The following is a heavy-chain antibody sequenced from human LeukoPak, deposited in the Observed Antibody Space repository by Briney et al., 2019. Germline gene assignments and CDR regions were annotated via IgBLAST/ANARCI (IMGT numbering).Heavy chain of an antibody. CDR2: ISGSGGST. Sequence: PGGSLRLSCAASGFTFSSYAMSWVRQAPGKGLEWVSAISGSGGSTYYADSVKGRFTISRDNAKNSLYLQMNSLRAEDTAVYYCARRGGYYYYYMDVWGKGTTVTISS. CDR1: GFTFSSYA. CDR3: ARRGGYYYYYMDV. J-gene: IGHJ6*03. D-gene: IGHD3-16*01. V-gene: IGHV3-23*01.